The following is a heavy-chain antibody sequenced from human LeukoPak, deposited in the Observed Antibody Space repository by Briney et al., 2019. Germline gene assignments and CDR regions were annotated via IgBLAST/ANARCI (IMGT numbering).Heavy chain of an antibody. Sequence: SETLSLTCTVSGGSISSGGYYWSWIRQPAGKGLEWIGRIYTSGSTNYNPSLKSRVTISVDTSKNQFSLKLSSVTAADTAVYYCARDGPPDAFDIWGQGTMVTVSS. CDR2: IYTSGST. V-gene: IGHV4-61*02. CDR1: GGSISSGGYY. J-gene: IGHJ3*02. CDR3: ARDGPPDAFDI.